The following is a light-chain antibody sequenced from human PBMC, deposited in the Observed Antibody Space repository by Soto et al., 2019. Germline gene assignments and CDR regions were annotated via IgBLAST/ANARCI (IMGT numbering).Light chain of an antibody. J-gene: IGLJ2*01. CDR1: SSDVGGYNY. V-gene: IGLV2-8*01. CDR3: SSYAGNNNVV. CDR2: EVN. Sequence: QSALTQPTSASGSTGQSVTISCTGTSSDVGGYNYVSWYQQHPGKAPKLMIYEVNKRPSGVPDRFSGSKSGNTASLTVSGLQAEDEADYYCSSYAGNNNVVFGGGTKLTVL.